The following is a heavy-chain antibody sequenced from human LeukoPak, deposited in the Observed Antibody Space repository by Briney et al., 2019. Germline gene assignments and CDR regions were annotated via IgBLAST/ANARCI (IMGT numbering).Heavy chain of an antibody. CDR1: GGSFSGYH. Sequence: SETLSLTCAVYGGSFSGYHWSWIRQPPGKGLEWIGEINHSGSTNYNPSLKSRVTISVDTSKNQFSLKLSSVTAADTAVYYCAPPVAHPGTGIAPDYWGQGTLVTVSS. J-gene: IGHJ4*02. CDR3: APPVAHPGTGIAPDY. D-gene: IGHD7-27*01. CDR2: INHSGST. V-gene: IGHV4-34*01.